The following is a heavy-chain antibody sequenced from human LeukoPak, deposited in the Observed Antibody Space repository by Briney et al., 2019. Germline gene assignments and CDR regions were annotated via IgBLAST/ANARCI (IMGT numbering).Heavy chain of an antibody. J-gene: IGHJ4*02. CDR1: GFTFRNYE. Sequence: GGSLRLSCAASGFTFRNYEMSWVRQAPGKGLEWVSYISPSGDTIYYGDSVKGRFTISRDNAKNSLYLQMNSLRAEDTAVYYCHVRLGELSLITWGQGTLVTASS. CDR3: HVRLGELSLIT. D-gene: IGHD3-16*02. CDR2: ISPSGDTI. V-gene: IGHV3-48*03.